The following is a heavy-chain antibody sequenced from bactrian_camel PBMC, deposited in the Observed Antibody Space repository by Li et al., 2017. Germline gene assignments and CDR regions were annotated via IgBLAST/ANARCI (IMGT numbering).Heavy chain of an antibody. Sequence: QVQLVESGGGSVQVGGSLRLSCAVSGYTYSTHCMGWFRQVPGKEREALAAIDSDGRTSVADSVKGRFTISKDNAKNILYLQMNSLKLEDTAMYYCAAGWEWCRAVVSGTDPEGDFGYWGQGTQVTVS. J-gene: IGHJ6*01. V-gene: IGHV3S53*01. CDR3: AAGWEWCRAVVSGTDPEGDFGY. CDR2: IDSDGRT. CDR1: GYTYSTHC. D-gene: IGHD6*01.